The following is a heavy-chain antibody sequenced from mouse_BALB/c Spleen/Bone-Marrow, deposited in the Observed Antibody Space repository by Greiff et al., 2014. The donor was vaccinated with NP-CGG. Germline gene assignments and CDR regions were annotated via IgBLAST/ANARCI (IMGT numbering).Heavy chain of an antibody. CDR3: ARDYYDYYFDY. Sequence: VQLQQSGPELVKPGASVKISCKASGYSFTGYFMNWVMQSHGKSLEWIGRINPYNGDTLYNQKFKGKATLTVDKSSSTAHMELRSLASEDSAVYYCARDYYDYYFDYWGQGTTLTVFS. V-gene: IGHV1-20*02. D-gene: IGHD2-4*01. J-gene: IGHJ2*01. CDR2: INPYNGDT. CDR1: GYSFTGYF.